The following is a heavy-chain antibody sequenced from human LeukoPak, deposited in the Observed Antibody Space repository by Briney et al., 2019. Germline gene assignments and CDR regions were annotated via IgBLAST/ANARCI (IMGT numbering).Heavy chain of an antibody. D-gene: IGHD3-10*01. CDR2: INQDGSEN. CDR3: TQGRSNHY. Sequence: EAGGSLRLSCAASGFSFSDFWMGWVRQAPGKGLEWVANINQDGSENYYVDSVKGRLTISRDNAKKSLYLQMNSLRAEDTAVYYCTQGRSNHYWGQGTLVTVST. J-gene: IGHJ4*02. CDR1: GFSFSDFW. V-gene: IGHV3-7*01.